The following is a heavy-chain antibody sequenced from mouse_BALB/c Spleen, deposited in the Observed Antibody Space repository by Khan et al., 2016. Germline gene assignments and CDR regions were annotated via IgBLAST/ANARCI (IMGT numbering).Heavy chain of an antibody. CDR3: ARSGYFDV. Sequence: EVQLQESGPGLVKPSQSLSLTCTVTGYSITSDYAWNWIRQFPGNKLEWMGYISYSGSTSYNPFLKSRISITRDTSKNQFFLQLNSVTTEDTATYYCARSGYFDVWGAGTTVTVSS. V-gene: IGHV3-2*02. D-gene: IGHD3-1*01. J-gene: IGHJ1*01. CDR1: GYSITSDYA. CDR2: ISYSGST.